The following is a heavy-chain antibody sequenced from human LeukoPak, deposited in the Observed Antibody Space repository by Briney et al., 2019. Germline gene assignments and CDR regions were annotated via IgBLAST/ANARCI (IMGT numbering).Heavy chain of an antibody. CDR2: MNPNSGNT. CDR1: GYTFTSYD. CDR3: YDSSGYGAFDI. D-gene: IGHD3-22*01. V-gene: IGHV1-8*01. J-gene: IGHJ3*02. Sequence: ASVKVSCKASGYTFTSYDINWVRQATGQGLEWMGWMNPNSGNTGYAQKLQGRVTMTRNTSISTAYMELSSLRSEDTAVYYCYDSSGYGAFDIWGQGTMVTVSS.